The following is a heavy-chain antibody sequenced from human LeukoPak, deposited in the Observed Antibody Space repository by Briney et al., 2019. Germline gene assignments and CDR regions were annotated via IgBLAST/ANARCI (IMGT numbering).Heavy chain of an antibody. D-gene: IGHD2-8*02. CDR3: ATYRQVLLPFES. CDR2: ITGSGGST. V-gene: IGHV3-23*01. Sequence: PGGSLRLSCAASGFTFSSYAMSWVRQAPGKGLEWVSAITGSGGSTYYADSVKGRFTFSRDNSKNTVYLQMNSLRAEDTAIYYCATYRQVLLPFESWGQGTLVTVSS. J-gene: IGHJ4*02. CDR1: GFTFSSYA.